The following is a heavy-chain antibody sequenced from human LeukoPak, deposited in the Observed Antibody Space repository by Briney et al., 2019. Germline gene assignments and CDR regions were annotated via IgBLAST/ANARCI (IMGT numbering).Heavy chain of an antibody. J-gene: IGHJ4*02. V-gene: IGHV3-49*04. CDR1: GFTFGDYA. Sequence: PGRSLRLSCIASGFTFGDYAMSWVRQAPGKGLEWVGFIRSKAYGGTTEYAASVKSSFTISKDESKSIAYLQMNSLRTEDAAVYYCTTDISAVLYWGQGTLVTVSS. D-gene: IGHD1-14*01. CDR2: IRSKAYGGTT. CDR3: TTDISAVLY.